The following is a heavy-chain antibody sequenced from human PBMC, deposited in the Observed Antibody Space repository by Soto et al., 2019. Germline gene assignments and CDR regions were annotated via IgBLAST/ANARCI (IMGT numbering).Heavy chain of an antibody. D-gene: IGHD6-13*01. J-gene: IGHJ5*02. CDR3: ARMSATGTRWFDP. Sequence: SETLSLTCTVSGGSFSSGAYHWSWIRQYPGKGLEWIGSISYRGNTYYNPSLKSRLSMSVDTSKNQFSLNLTSVTAADTAVYFCARMSATGTRWFDPWGQGTQVTVST. V-gene: IGHV4-31*03. CDR1: GGSFSSGAYH. CDR2: ISYRGNT.